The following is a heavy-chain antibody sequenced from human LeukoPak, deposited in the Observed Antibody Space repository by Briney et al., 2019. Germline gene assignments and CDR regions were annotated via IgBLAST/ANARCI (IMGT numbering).Heavy chain of an antibody. CDR1: GGSISSSSHY. CDR2: IYYSGRT. D-gene: IGHD2-15*01. Sequence: PSETLSLTCTVSGGSISSSSHYWGWIRQPPGKGLEWIGSIYYSGRTYNNPSLKSRVTVSADTSNNQFSLRLSSVTAADTAVYYCARHIVGRSMDVWGRGTTVTVSS. V-gene: IGHV4-39*01. CDR3: ARHIVGRSMDV. J-gene: IGHJ6*02.